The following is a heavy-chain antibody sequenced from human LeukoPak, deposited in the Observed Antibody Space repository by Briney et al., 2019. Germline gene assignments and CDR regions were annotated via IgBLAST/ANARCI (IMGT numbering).Heavy chain of an antibody. Sequence: SQTLSLTCTVSGGSINSGGYYWSWIRQHPGKGLEWIGNIYYSGSNYYNPSLKSRVNISVDTSKNHFSLKLSSVTAADAAVYYCARGTIVIVPGWFDPWGQGTLVTVSS. D-gene: IGHD2-2*01. CDR2: IYYSGSN. CDR1: GGSINSGGYY. V-gene: IGHV4-31*03. J-gene: IGHJ5*02. CDR3: ARGTIVIVPGWFDP.